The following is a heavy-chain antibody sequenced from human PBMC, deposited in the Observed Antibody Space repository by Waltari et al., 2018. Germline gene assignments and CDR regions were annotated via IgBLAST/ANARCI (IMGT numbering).Heavy chain of an antibody. D-gene: IGHD2-21*01. CDR2: LYHTGST. J-gene: IGHJ5*02. CDR3: ARVGGAYCGGDCYPNWFDP. V-gene: IGHV4-38-2*02. Sequence: QVQLQESGPGLVKPSETLSLTCTVSGYSISSGYYWGWIRQPPGKGLEWIGSLYHTGSTYYNPSLRSRLTISVDTSKTRFSLKLSSVTAADTAVYYCARVGGAYCGGDCYPNWFDPWGQGTLVTVSS. CDR1: GYSISSGYY.